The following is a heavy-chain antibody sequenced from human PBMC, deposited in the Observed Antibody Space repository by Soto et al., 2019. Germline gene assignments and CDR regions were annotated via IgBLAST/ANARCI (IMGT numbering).Heavy chain of an antibody. V-gene: IGHV4-39*01. CDR1: GGSISSSSYY. J-gene: IGHJ6*02. D-gene: IGHD3-16*01. CDR3: ARHNGPLYVGYYYDMDV. Sequence: ETLSLTCTVSGGSISSSSYYWGWIRQPPGKGLEWIGSIYYSGYTYYNTSLKSRVTISVDTSKNQFSLKLSSVTAADTAVYYCARHNGPLYVGYYYDMDVWGQGTTVTVSS. CDR2: IYYSGYT.